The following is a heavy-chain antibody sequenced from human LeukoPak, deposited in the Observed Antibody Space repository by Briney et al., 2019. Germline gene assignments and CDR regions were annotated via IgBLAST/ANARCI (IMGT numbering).Heavy chain of an antibody. V-gene: IGHV4-34*01. CDR3: ARRPKGGYSCGYLRYFDL. D-gene: IGHD5-18*01. CDR2: INHSGST. CDR1: GGSFSGYY. Sequence: SETLSLTCAVYGGSFSGYYWSWIRQPPGKGLEWIGEINHSGSTNYNPSLKSRVTISVDTSKNQFSLKLSSVTAADTAVYYCARRPKGGYSCGYLRYFDLWGRGTLVTVSS. J-gene: IGHJ2*01.